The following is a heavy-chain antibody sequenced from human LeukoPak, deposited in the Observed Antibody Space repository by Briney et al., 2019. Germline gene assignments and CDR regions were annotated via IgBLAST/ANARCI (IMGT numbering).Heavy chain of an antibody. Sequence: SETLSLTCAVSGGSIPNYYWSWIRQPAGKGLEWIGRTSASGCTNYNPSLKSRVTMSADTSKNQFSLKLTSVTAADTAVYYCAREATMAVWGQGTLVTVSS. CDR3: AREATMAV. CDR2: TSASGCT. CDR1: GGSIPNYY. D-gene: IGHD3-10*01. J-gene: IGHJ4*02. V-gene: IGHV4-4*07.